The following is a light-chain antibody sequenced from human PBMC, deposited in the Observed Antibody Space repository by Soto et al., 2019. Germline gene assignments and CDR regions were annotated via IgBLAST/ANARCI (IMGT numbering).Light chain of an antibody. J-gene: IGKJ1*01. V-gene: IGKV1-5*03. Sequence: DIQMTQSPSTLSASVGDRVTITCRASQSISSWLAWYQQKPGKAPKLLIYKASSLQSGAPSRFSGSGSGTEFTLTISSLQPDDFATYYCQQYNNYSWTFGQGTKVEIK. CDR2: KAS. CDR3: QQYNNYSWT. CDR1: QSISSW.